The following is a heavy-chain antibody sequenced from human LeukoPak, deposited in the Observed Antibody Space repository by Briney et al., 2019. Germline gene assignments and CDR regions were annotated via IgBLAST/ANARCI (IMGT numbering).Heavy chain of an antibody. Sequence: PGGSLRLSCAASGFTFSSYEMNWVRQAPGKGLEWISYINGRGSTINYADSVKGRFTISRDNAKNSLYLQMNSLRAEDTAVYYCARWGIAAAGTGYWGQGTLVTVSS. CDR2: INGRGSTI. CDR3: ARWGIAAAGTGY. V-gene: IGHV3-48*03. D-gene: IGHD6-13*01. CDR1: GFTFSSYE. J-gene: IGHJ4*02.